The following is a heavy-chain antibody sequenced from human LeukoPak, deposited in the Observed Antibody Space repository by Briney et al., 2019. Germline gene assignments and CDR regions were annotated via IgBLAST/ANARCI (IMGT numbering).Heavy chain of an antibody. Sequence: GGSLRLSCAASGFTFDDYAMHWVRQAPGKGLERVSLISWDGGSTYYADSVKGRFTISRDNSKNSLYLQMNSLRAEDTALYYCAKAGGEWELLDYFDYWGQGTLVTVSS. CDR3: AKAGGEWELLDYFDY. J-gene: IGHJ4*02. CDR2: ISWDGGST. V-gene: IGHV3-43D*04. CDR1: GFTFDDYA. D-gene: IGHD1-26*01.